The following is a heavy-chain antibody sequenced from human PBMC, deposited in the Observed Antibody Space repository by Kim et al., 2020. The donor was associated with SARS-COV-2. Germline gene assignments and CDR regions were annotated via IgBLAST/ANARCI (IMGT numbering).Heavy chain of an antibody. V-gene: IGHV3-33*08. CDR1: RFSFSIYD. Sequence: GGSLRLSCAASRFSFSIYDMHWVRQAPGKGLEWLASIGSDGNMEYYVESVKGRFTPSRDNSKNTMYLQMNNLRLEDTAVYHCARDRSSVKSLDVWGRGT. CDR3: ARDRSSVKSLDV. CDR2: IGSDGNME. J-gene: IGHJ6*02. D-gene: IGHD2-2*01.